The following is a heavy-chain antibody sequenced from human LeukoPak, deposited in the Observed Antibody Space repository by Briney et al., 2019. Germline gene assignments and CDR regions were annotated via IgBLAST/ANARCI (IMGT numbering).Heavy chain of an antibody. J-gene: IGHJ3*02. CDR1: GGSISSSSYY. CDR3: ARRSSYDILTGYGSGAFDI. Sequence: SETLSLTCTVSGGSISSSSYYWGRIRQPPGKGLEWIGSIYYSGSTYYNPSLKSRVTISVDTSKNQFSLKLSSVTAADTAVYYCARRSSYDILTGYGSGAFDIWGQGTMVTVSS. CDR2: IYYSGST. D-gene: IGHD3-9*01. V-gene: IGHV4-39*01.